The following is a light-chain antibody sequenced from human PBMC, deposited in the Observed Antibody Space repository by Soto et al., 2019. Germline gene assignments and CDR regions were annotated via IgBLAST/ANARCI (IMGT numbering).Light chain of an antibody. CDR2: AAS. V-gene: IGKV1-33*01. CDR1: QDITNF. Sequence: DIQMTQSPSSLSASVGDRVTITCQASQDITNFLNWYQQKPGKAPKLLIYAASTLETGVPSRFSGGGSGADFTFTISSLQPEDVATYYCQKYDRLPWTFGQGTKVDIK. J-gene: IGKJ1*01. CDR3: QKYDRLPWT.